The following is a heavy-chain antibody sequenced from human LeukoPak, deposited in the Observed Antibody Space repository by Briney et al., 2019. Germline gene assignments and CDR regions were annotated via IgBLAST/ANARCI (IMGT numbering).Heavy chain of an antibody. D-gene: IGHD2-21*02. CDR2: IYTSGST. CDR1: GGSISSYY. V-gene: IGHV4-4*07. J-gene: IGHJ5*02. CDR3: ARGRCGDDCYLSQTNWFDP. Sequence: SETLSLTCTVSGGSISSYYWSWIRQPAGKGLEWIGRIYTSGSTNYNPSLKSRVTISLDTSKNQFSLKLSSVTAADTAVYYCARGRCGDDCYLSQTNWFDPWGQGTLVTVSS.